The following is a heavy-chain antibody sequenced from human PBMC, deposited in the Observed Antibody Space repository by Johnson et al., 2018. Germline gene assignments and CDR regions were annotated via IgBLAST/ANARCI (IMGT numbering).Heavy chain of an antibody. V-gene: IGHV3-30*04. Sequence: VQLVESGGGVVQPGRSLRLSCAASGFTFSSYAMHWVRQAPGKGLEWVAVISYDGSNKYYADSVKGRFTISRDNSKTTLYLQMNSLRAEDTAVYYCAKDRSFYGDSLRYYYYYGMDVWGQGTTVTVSS. J-gene: IGHJ6*02. D-gene: IGHD4-17*01. CDR3: AKDRSFYGDSLRYYYYYGMDV. CDR2: ISYDGSNK. CDR1: GFTFSSYA.